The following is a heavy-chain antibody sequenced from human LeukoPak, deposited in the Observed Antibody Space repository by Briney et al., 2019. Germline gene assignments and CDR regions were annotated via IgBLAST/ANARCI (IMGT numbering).Heavy chain of an antibody. CDR3: AREDHNNGWSNAFNI. V-gene: IGHV4-39*07. Sequence: SETLSLTCTVSGDSISNSNYYWGWIRQPPGKGLEWIGSIYYSGSTYYNPSLKSRVTISVDTSKNQFSLKLSSVTAADTAVYYCAREDHNNGWSNAFNIWGQGTMVTVSS. CDR1: GDSISNSNYY. J-gene: IGHJ3*02. D-gene: IGHD6-19*01. CDR2: IYYSGST.